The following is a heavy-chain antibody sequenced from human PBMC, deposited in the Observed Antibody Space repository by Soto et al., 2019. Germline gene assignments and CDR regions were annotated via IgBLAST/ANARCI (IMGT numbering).Heavy chain of an antibody. J-gene: IGHJ3*02. Sequence: ASVKVSCKVSGYTLTELSIHWVRQAPGKGLEWMGGFDPEDGETIYAQKFQGRVTMTDDTSTDTAYMEMSSLRSEDTAVYYFATDFSLYYYDSSGPGAFDIWGQGTMVTVSS. CDR3: ATDFSLYYYDSSGPGAFDI. CDR2: FDPEDGET. V-gene: IGHV1-24*01. CDR1: GYTLTELS. D-gene: IGHD3-22*01.